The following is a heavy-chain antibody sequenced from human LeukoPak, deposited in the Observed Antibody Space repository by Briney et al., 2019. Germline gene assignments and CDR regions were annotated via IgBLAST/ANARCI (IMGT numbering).Heavy chain of an antibody. CDR3: ARDIGSYRYCSSTSCYYYYYGMDV. J-gene: IGHJ6*02. CDR2: ISSSGSTI. V-gene: IGHV3-11*01. CDR1: GFTFSDCY. Sequence: GGSLRLSCAASGFTFSDCYMSWIRQAPGKGLEWVSYISSSGSTIYYADSVKGRFTISRDNAKNSLYLQMNSLRAEDTAVYYCARDIGSYRYCSSTSCYYYYYGMDVWGQGTTVTVSS. D-gene: IGHD2-2*01.